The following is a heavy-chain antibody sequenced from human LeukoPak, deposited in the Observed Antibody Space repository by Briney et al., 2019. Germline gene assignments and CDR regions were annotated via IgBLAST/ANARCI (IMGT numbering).Heavy chain of an antibody. J-gene: IGHJ6*03. D-gene: IGHD5-12*01. Sequence: SETLSLTCTVSGGSISSSSYYWGWIRQPPGKGLEWIGSIYYSGSTYYNPSLKSRVTISVDTSKNQFTLKLSSVTAADTAVYYCARRGVLGYDQPYYYYMDVWGKGTTVTVSS. CDR3: ARRGVLGYDQPYYYYMDV. V-gene: IGHV4-39*06. CDR1: GGSISSSSYY. CDR2: IYYSGST.